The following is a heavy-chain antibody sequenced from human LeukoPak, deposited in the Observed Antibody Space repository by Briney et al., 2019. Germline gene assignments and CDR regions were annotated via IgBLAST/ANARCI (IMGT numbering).Heavy chain of an antibody. Sequence: PGGSLRLSCAASGFTYSGYAMHWVRQASGKGLEWVGRIRSKANSYATAYAASVKGRFTISRDDSKNTAYLQMNSLKTEDTAVYYCTRLEDKRDYWGQGTLVTVSS. CDR3: TRLEDKRDY. CDR1: GFTYSGYA. CDR2: IRSKANSYAT. J-gene: IGHJ4*02. D-gene: IGHD5-24*01. V-gene: IGHV3-73*01.